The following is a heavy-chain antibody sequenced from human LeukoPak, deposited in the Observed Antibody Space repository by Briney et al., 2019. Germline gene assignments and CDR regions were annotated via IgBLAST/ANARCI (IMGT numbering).Heavy chain of an antibody. CDR1: GGSISSYY. CDR3: ARDRYYDFWSGYYRADYYMDV. J-gene: IGHJ6*03. D-gene: IGHD3-3*01. V-gene: IGHV4-59*01. CDR2: IYYSGST. Sequence: SSETLSLTCTVSGGSISSYYWSWIRQPPGKGLEWIGYIYYSGSTNYNPSLRSRGTISVDTSKNQFSLKLSSVTAADTAVYYCARDRYYDFWSGYYRADYYMDVWGKGTTVTVSS.